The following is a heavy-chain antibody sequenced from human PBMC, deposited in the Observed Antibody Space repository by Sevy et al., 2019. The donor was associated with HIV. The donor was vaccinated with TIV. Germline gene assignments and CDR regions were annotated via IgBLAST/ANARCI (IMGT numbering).Heavy chain of an antibody. CDR3: VRDLLKADSL. D-gene: IGHD1-26*01. V-gene: IGHV3-7*01. J-gene: IGHJ4*02. CDR1: GFNIRAHW. CDR2: INEDGSTK. Sequence: GGSLRLSCAASGFNIRAHWMLWVRQAPGKGLGWVANINEDGSTKYYLDSVKGRFTISRDNAENSAFLQMNSLGVEDTAVYYCVRDLLKADSLWGQGTLVTVSS.